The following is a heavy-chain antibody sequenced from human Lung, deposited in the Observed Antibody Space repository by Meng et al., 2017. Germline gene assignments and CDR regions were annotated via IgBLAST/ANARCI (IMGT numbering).Heavy chain of an antibody. V-gene: IGHV4-4*02. J-gene: IGHJ4*02. D-gene: IGHD6-19*01. CDR1: GGSIISSNW. CDR3: ARRGLWLDPQNFDY. CDR2: IYQSGST. Sequence: VTRQRSGPELMQRSANLSRTCAVLGGSIISSNWWSWVRQPTGKGLEWIGEIYQSGSTNYSPSLKSRVTISVDKSKNQFSLKLSSVTAADTAVYYGARRGLWLDPQNFDYWGQGTLVTVSS.